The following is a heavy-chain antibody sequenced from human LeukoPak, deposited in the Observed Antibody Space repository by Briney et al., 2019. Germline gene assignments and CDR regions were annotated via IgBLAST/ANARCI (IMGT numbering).Heavy chain of an antibody. J-gene: IGHJ3*02. D-gene: IGHD3-10*01. CDR1: GGSFSGYY. Sequence: PSETLSLTCAVYGGSFSGYYWSWIRQPPGKGLEWIGYIYYSGSTYYNPSLKSRVTISVDTSKNQFSLKLSSVTAADTAVYYCARCAGDGPGAFDIWGQGTMVTVSS. V-gene: IGHV4-30-4*01. CDR2: IYYSGST. CDR3: ARCAGDGPGAFDI.